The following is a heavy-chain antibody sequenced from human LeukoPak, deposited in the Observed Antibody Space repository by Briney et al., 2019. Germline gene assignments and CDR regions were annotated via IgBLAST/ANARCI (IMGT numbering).Heavy chain of an antibody. J-gene: IGHJ4*02. CDR1: RFIFTNYW. V-gene: IGHV3-74*01. Sequence: GGSLRLSCAASRFIFTNYWIHWVRQAPGKGLVWVSHVNNDGSATSYADSVKGRFTISRDSAKNTVYLHMNSLRVEDTAVYYCTSFFETNWGQGTLVTVSS. CDR2: VNNDGSAT. CDR3: TSFFETN. D-gene: IGHD2/OR15-2a*01.